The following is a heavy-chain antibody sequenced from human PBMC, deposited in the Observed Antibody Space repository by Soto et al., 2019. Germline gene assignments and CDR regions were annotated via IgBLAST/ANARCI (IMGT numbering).Heavy chain of an antibody. J-gene: IGHJ4*02. CDR2: IGGGGGSI. CDR1: GFTFSSYA. Sequence: GGSLRLSCAASGFTFSSYAMSWVRQAPGKGLEWVSGIGGGGGSIYYADSVKGRFPISRDNSKSTLYLQVNSLRAEDTAIYDCAKVRGGSYTHIDYWGQGTLVTVSS. CDR3: AKVRGGSYTHIDY. D-gene: IGHD1-26*01. V-gene: IGHV3-23*01.